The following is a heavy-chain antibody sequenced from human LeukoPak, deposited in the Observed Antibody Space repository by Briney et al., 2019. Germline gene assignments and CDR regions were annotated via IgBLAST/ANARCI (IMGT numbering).Heavy chain of an antibody. V-gene: IGHV1-69*05. CDR3: AREGRYSESHFEH. CDR2: IIPIFGTA. D-gene: IGHD1-26*01. J-gene: IGHJ1*01. Sequence: SVKVSCKASGGTFSSYAISWVRQAPGQGLEWMGRIIPIFGTANYAQKFQGRVTITTDESTSTAYMELRSLRTDDTAVYYCAREGRYSESHFEHWGQGTLVTVSS. CDR1: GGTFSSYA.